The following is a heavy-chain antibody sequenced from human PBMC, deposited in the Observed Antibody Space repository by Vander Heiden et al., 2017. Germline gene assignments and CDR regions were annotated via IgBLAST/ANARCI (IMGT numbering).Heavy chain of an antibody. CDR1: GFTFSSYW. J-gene: IGHJ4*02. CDR2: INSDGSST. Sequence: EVQLVESGGGLVQPGGSLRLSCAASGFTFSSYWMHWVRQAPGKGLVWVSRINSDGSSTSYADSLKGRFTISRDNAKNTLFLQMNSLRAEDTAVYYCARGYSGTYRADYWGQGTLVTVSS. CDR3: ARGYSGTYRADY. V-gene: IGHV3-74*01. D-gene: IGHD1-26*01.